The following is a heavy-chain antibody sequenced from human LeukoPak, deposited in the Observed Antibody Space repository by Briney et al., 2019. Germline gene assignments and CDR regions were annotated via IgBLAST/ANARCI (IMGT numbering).Heavy chain of an antibody. V-gene: IGHV3-11*04. CDR3: TSSRYSSGWLDY. Sequence: GGSLRLSCAASGFTFSDYYMSWVRQAPGKGLEWVSYISSSGSTIYYADSVKGRFTISRDNAKNSLYLQMNSLRAEDTAVYYCTSSRYSSGWLDYWGQGTLVTVSS. D-gene: IGHD6-19*01. J-gene: IGHJ4*02. CDR1: GFTFSDYY. CDR2: ISSSGSTI.